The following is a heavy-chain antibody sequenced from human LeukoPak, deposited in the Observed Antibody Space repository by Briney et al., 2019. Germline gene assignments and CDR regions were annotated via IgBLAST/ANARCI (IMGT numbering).Heavy chain of an antibody. D-gene: IGHD3-10*01. CDR2: ISTTGST. V-gene: IGHV4-4*09. J-gene: IGHJ5*01. CDR3: ARQDGLWVGDLGGWFDF. Sequence: SETLSLTCTVSGTSISRHYWSWLPQSAGLGLEWLGYISTTGSTTYNPSLEGRVTMSEDTSQNQLSLTLSSVTAADTAVYFCARQDGLWVGDLGGWFDFWGQGIQVTVSS. CDR1: GTSISRHY.